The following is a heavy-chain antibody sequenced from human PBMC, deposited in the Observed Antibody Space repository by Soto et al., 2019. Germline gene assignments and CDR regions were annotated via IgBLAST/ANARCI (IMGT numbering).Heavy chain of an antibody. CDR2: ISGSGGST. V-gene: IGHV3-23*01. D-gene: IGHD3-9*01. CDR3: AKGTPNDEILTGYLVGPLDD. J-gene: IGHJ4*02. CDR1: GFTFSSYA. Sequence: GSLRLSCAASGFTFSSYAMSWVRQAPGKGLEWVSAISGSGGSTYYADSVKGRFTISRDNSKNTLYLQMNSLRAEDTAVYYCAKGTPNDEILTGYLVGPLDDWGQRTLVTVAS.